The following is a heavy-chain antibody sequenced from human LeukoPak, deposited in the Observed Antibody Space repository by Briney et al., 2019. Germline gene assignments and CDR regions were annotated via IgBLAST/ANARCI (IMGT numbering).Heavy chain of an antibody. D-gene: IGHD1-26*01. J-gene: IGHJ4*02. CDR3: AKGELDFDY. CDR1: GFTFSSYG. CDR2: ISYDGSNK. V-gene: IGHV3-30*18. Sequence: GGSLRLSCTASGFTFSSYGMHWVRQAPGKGLEWVAVISYDGSNKYYADSVKGRFTISRDNSKNTLYLQMNSLRAEDTAVYYCAKGELDFDYWGQGTLVTVSS.